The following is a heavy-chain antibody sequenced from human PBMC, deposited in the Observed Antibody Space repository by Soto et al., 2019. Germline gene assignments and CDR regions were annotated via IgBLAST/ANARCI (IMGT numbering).Heavy chain of an antibody. CDR3: ARESAGKTLYGMDV. J-gene: IGHJ6*02. CDR1: GYTFTAYY. CDR2: INPNSGDT. D-gene: IGHD1-1*01. Sequence: QVQLVQSGAEMKKPGASVKVSCEASGYTFTAYYIHWVRQAPGQGLEWMGWINPNSGDTNYAHKFEGRVTMTRDSSAGTAYMELSGLRSDDTAVYFCARESAGKTLYGMDVWGQGTTVTVSS. V-gene: IGHV1-2*02.